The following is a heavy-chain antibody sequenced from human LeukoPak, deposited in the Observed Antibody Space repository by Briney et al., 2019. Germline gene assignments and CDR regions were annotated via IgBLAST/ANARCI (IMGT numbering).Heavy chain of an antibody. CDR3: ASHDPYYDFWSGPNWFDP. J-gene: IGHJ5*02. CDR1: GFTFSSYS. V-gene: IGHV3-48*01. CDR2: ISSSSSTI. D-gene: IGHD3-3*01. Sequence: GGSLRLSCAASGFTFSSYSMNWVRQAPGKGLEWVSYISSSSSTIYYADSVKGRFTISRDNAKNSQYLQLNSLRAEDTAVYYCASHDPYYDFWSGPNWFDPWGQGTLVTVSS.